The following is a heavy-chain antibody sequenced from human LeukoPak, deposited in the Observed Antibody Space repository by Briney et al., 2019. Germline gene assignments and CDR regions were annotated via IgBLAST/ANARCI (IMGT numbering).Heavy chain of an antibody. V-gene: IGHV3-23*01. D-gene: IGHD5-24*01. CDR1: GFTFSSYA. J-gene: IGHJ3*02. CDR2: ISGSGGST. Sequence: SGGSLRLSCAASGFTFSSYAMSWVRQAPGKGLEWVSAISGSGGSTYYADSVKGRFTISRDNSKNTLYLQMNSLRAEDTAVYYRAKEEMATITALDAFDIWGQGTMVTVSS. CDR3: AKEEMATITALDAFDI.